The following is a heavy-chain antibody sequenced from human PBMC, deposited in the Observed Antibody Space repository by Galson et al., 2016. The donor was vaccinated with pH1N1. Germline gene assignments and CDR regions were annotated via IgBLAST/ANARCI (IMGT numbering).Heavy chain of an antibody. D-gene: IGHD2-21*02. CDR1: GFTLSNFW. J-gene: IGHJ4*02. Sequence: SLRLSCAASGFTLSNFWMSWVRQAPGKGLEWVANINQGGSERHYVDSVKGRFTISRDNAKNSMYLQMNSLRAEDTAGYYCVRKIGGDSSYWGQGVLVTVSS. CDR2: INQGGSER. CDR3: VRKIGGDSSY. V-gene: IGHV3-7*03.